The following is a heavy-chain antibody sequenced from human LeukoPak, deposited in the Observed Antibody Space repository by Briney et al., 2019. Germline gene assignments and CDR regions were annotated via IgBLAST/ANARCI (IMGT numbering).Heavy chain of an antibody. CDR2: IYYSGST. D-gene: IGHD3-10*01. J-gene: IGHJ6*03. V-gene: IGHV4-39*01. Sequence: SETLSLTCTVPGGSISSSSYYWGWIRQPPGKGLEWIGSIYYSGSTYCNPSLKSRVTISVDTSKNQFSLKLSSVTAADTAVYYCARLWNYMDVWGKGTTVTVSS. CDR3: ARLWNYMDV. CDR1: GGSISSSSYY.